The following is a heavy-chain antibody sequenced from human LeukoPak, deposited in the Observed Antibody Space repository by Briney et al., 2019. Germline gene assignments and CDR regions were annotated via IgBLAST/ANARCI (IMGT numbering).Heavy chain of an antibody. V-gene: IGHV1-69*10. D-gene: IGHD1-7*01. CDR3: ASGLSGTLRHMDV. Sequence: SVKVSCKASGGTFSASGINWVRQAPGQGLEWMGGIIPMIGITNYAQKFQGRVTITADKSTSTAYMELSSLRSEDTALYYCASGLSGTLRHMDVWGRGTTVIVSS. J-gene: IGHJ6*04. CDR2: IIPMIGIT. CDR1: GGTFSASG.